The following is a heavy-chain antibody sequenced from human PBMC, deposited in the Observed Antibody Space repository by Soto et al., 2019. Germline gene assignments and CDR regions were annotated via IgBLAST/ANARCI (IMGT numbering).Heavy chain of an antibody. V-gene: IGHV5-51*01. CDR3: ARLSNYDSSGSSEGLDY. CDR1: GYNFTNYW. J-gene: IGHJ4*02. CDR2: IYPGDSDT. Sequence: GESLKISCKGSGYNFTNYWIGWVRQMPGKGLEWMGIIYPGDSDTRYSPSFQGQVTISADKSISTAYLHWSSLRASDTAMYYCARLSNYDSSGSSEGLDYWGPGALVTVSS. D-gene: IGHD3-22*01.